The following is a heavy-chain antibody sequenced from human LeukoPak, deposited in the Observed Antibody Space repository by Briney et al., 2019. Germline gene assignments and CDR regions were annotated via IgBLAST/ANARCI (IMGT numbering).Heavy chain of an antibody. CDR3: AGLSGARNWGSPY. CDR2: IYYSGST. J-gene: IGHJ4*02. V-gene: IGHV4-39*01. Sequence: SETLSLTCTVSGVSISSSSYYWGWLRQPPGKGLEWFGSIYYSGSTYYNPSLKSRVTISVDTSKNQFSLKLSSVAAADTAVYYCAGLSGARNWGSPYWGQGTLVTVSS. D-gene: IGHD7-27*01. CDR1: GVSISSSSYY.